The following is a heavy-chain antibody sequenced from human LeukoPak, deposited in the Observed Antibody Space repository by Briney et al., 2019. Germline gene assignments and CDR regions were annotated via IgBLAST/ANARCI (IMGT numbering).Heavy chain of an antibody. CDR2: ISWNSGSI. V-gene: IGHV3-9*01. D-gene: IGHD3-16*01. Sequence: PGGSLRLSRAASGFTFDDYAMHWVRQAPGKGLEWVSGISWNSGSIGYADSVKGRFTISRDNAKNSLYLQMNSLRAEDTAVYYCAREWGYYDYWGQGTLITVSS. J-gene: IGHJ4*02. CDR1: GFTFDDYA. CDR3: AREWGYYDY.